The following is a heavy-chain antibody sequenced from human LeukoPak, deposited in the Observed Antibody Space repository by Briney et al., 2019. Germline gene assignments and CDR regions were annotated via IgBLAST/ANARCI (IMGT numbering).Heavy chain of an antibody. Sequence: GGSLKLSCTASGFTFRSYAMNWVRQAPGKGLEWVSVISLNDGSTYYADSVRGRFTISRDNSKNTLFLQMNGLRAEDTAIYYCARAMTSSTYYFDSWGQGTLVTVSS. CDR2: ISLNDGST. CDR3: ARAMTSSTYYFDS. CDR1: GFTFRSYA. D-gene: IGHD3-9*01. V-gene: IGHV3-23*01. J-gene: IGHJ4*02.